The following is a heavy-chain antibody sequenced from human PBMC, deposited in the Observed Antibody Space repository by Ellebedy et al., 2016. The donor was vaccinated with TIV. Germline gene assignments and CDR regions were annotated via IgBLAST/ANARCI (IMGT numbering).Heavy chain of an antibody. CDR3: ARYPGVAAHYFDY. J-gene: IGHJ4*02. D-gene: IGHD6-19*01. CDR2: IYYSWST. CDR1: GGSISSYY. Sequence: MPSETLSLTCTVSGGSISSYYWSWIRQPPGKGLEWIGYIYYSWSTNYNPSLKSRVTISVDKSKNQFSLKLSSVTAADTAVYYCARYPGVAAHYFDYWGQGTLVTVSS. V-gene: IGHV4-59*01.